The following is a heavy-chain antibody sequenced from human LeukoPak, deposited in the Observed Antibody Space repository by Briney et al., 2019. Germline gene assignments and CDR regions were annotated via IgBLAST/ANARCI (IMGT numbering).Heavy chain of an antibody. CDR3: ARHVYGQGTDF. Sequence: SETLSLTCTVSGGSISSYRWSWIRQPLGKGLEWIGYIYDSGSTNYNPSLKSRVTISVDTSKNQFSLKLSSVTAADAAVYYFARHVYGQGTDFWGQGTLVTVSS. V-gene: IGHV4-59*01. D-gene: IGHD5/OR15-5a*01. CDR1: GGSISSYR. J-gene: IGHJ4*02. CDR2: IYDSGST.